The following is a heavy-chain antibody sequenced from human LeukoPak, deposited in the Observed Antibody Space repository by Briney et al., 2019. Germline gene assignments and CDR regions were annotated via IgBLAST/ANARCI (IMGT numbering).Heavy chain of an antibody. V-gene: IGHV1-69*05. CDR1: GGTFSRYA. Sequence: GSSVKVSCKASGGTFSRYAISWVRQAPGQGLEWVGGIIPIFGTAKYAQKFQGRVTLTTDESTSTAYMELSSLRSEGTAVYYCVFDSSGYLSRSLPPYFDSWGQGTLVTVSS. CDR2: IIPIFGTA. CDR3: VFDSSGYLSRSLPPYFDS. J-gene: IGHJ4*02. D-gene: IGHD3-22*01.